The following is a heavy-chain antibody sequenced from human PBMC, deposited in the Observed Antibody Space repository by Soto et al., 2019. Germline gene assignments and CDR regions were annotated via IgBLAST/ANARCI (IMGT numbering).Heavy chain of an antibody. D-gene: IGHD4-17*01. V-gene: IGHV3-23*01. CDR1: GFAFSNYA. J-gene: IGHJ3*02. Sequence: EVQLLESGGGLVQPGGSLRLSCAASGFAFSNYAMTWVRQAPGKGLEWVSAISGSGGGTFYADSVTGRFTISRDNSKNTLYLQMNSLTAEDTAVYYCAKARMTTVTREAFDIWGQGTMVTVSS. CDR2: ISGSGGGT. CDR3: AKARMTTVTREAFDI.